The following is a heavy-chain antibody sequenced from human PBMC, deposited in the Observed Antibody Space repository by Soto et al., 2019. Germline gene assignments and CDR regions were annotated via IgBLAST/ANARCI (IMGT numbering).Heavy chain of an antibody. J-gene: IGHJ4*02. CDR2: ISYDGDKT. D-gene: IGHD1-26*01. CDR3: ARGAGATDYFDY. Sequence: QVELVESGGGVVQPGRSLRLSCAASGFSFGSYVMNWVRQAPGKGLECVAVISYDGDKTYYGDSVKGRFTISRDNSNSTLYLQMNSPRAEDTAIYYCARGAGATDYFDYWGQGALVTVSS. CDR1: GFSFGSYV. V-gene: IGHV3-33*05.